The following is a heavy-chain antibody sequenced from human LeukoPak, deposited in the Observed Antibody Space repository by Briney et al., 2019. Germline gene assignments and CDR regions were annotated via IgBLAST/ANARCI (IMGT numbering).Heavy chain of an antibody. D-gene: IGHD3-10*01. V-gene: IGHV3-48*04. J-gene: IGHJ3*02. Sequence: GGSLRLSCAASGFTLSSYSMNWVRQAPGKVLEWVSYIRSGGSPIYYADSVKGRFTISRDNAKDSLYLQMNSLRAEDTAVYYCTRGTYYHGSGDAFDIWGQGTMVTVSS. CDR3: TRGTYYHGSGDAFDI. CDR2: IRSGGSPI. CDR1: GFTLSSYS.